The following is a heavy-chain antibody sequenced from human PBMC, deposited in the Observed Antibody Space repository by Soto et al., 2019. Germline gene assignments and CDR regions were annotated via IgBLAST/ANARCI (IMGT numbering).Heavy chain of an antibody. D-gene: IGHD1-1*01. J-gene: IGHJ5*02. Sequence: QVQLVQSGAEVKKPGSSVKVSCKASGGTFSSYAISWVRQAPGQGLEWMGGIIPIFGTANYAQKFQGRVTITADESTSTAYMELSSLRSEYTAVYYCARDRAVQLERKRVEFDPWGQGTLVTVSS. CDR2: IIPIFGTA. V-gene: IGHV1-69*01. CDR3: ARDRAVQLERKRVEFDP. CDR1: GGTFSSYA.